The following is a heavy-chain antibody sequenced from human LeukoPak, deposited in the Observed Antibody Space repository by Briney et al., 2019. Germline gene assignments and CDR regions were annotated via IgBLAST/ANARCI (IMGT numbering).Heavy chain of an antibody. J-gene: IGHJ4*02. CDR2: IIPILGIA. CDR1: GGTFSSYA. V-gene: IGHV1-69*04. D-gene: IGHD6-13*01. Sequence: ASVKVSCKASGGTFSSYAISWVRQAPGQGLEWMGRIIPILGIANYAQKFQGRVTITADKSTSTAYMELSSLRSEDTAVYYCARDVSREQQLTYWGQGTLVTVSS. CDR3: ARDVSREQQLTY.